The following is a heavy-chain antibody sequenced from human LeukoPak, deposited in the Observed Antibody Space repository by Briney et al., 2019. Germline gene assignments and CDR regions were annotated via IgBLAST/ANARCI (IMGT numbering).Heavy chain of an antibody. V-gene: IGHV1-2*02. CDR1: GYTFTGYY. CDR2: INPNSGGT. D-gene: IGHD3-9*01. Sequence: ASVKVSCKASGYTFTGYYMHWVRQAPGQGLEWMGWINPNSGGTNYAQKFQGRVTMTRDTSISTAYMELSRLRSDDTAVYYCASEPIYYDILTGYYIVVGRIDYWGQGTLVTVSS. J-gene: IGHJ4*02. CDR3: ASEPIYYDILTGYYIVVGRIDY.